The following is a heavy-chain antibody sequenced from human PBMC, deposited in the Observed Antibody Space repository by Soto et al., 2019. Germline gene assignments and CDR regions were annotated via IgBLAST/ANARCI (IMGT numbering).Heavy chain of an antibody. V-gene: IGHV3-48*02. Sequence: GESLKISCAASGFTFSSYSMNWVRQAPGEGLEWVSYISSSSSTIYYADSVKGRFTISRDNAKNSLYLQMNSLRDEDTAVYYCARDRRIFGVVTHDAFDIWGQGTMVTVSS. CDR1: GFTFSSYS. CDR3: ARDRRIFGVVTHDAFDI. D-gene: IGHD3-3*01. J-gene: IGHJ3*02. CDR2: ISSSSSTI.